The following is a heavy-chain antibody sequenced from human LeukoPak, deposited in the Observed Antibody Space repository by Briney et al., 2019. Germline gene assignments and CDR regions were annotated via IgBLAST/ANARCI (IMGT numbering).Heavy chain of an antibody. V-gene: IGHV3-9*01. J-gene: IGHJ4*02. D-gene: IGHD6-19*01. CDR1: GFTFDDYA. CDR3: AQGQWLVRDYFDY. Sequence: GRSLRLSCAASGFTFDDYAMHWVRQAPGKGLEWVSGISWNSGSIGYADSVKGRFTISRDNAKNSLYLQMNSLRAEDTALYYCAQGQWLVRDYFDYWGQGTLVTVSS. CDR2: ISWNSGSI.